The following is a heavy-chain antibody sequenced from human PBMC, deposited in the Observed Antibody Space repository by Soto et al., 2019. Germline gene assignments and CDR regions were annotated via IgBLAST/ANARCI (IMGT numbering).Heavy chain of an antibody. J-gene: IGHJ4*02. V-gene: IGHV4-61*01. CDR3: VRDLVFDY. Sequence: QVQLQESGPGLVKPSETLSLTFTVSGGSVSSGSYYWSWIRQPPGKGLEWIGYIYYSGSTNYNPSLKSRVTISVDTSKNEFSLKLSSVTAADTAVYYCVRDLVFDYWGQGTLVTVSS. CDR1: GGSVSSGSYY. CDR2: IYYSGST.